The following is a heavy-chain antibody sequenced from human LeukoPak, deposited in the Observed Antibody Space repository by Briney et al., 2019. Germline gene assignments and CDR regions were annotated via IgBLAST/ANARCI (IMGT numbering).Heavy chain of an antibody. D-gene: IGHD5-18*01. CDR1: GFTLSIYA. CDR3: ARVNPGEKIQLEYYFDY. J-gene: IGHJ4*02. V-gene: IGHV3-23*01. Sequence: PGGSLRLSCAASGFTLSIYAMSWVRQAPGKGLEWVSATSSSDAGTYYADSVRGRFTISRDNSKNTLYLQMNSLRAEDTAVYYCARVNPGEKIQLEYYFDYWGQGTLVTVSS. CDR2: TSSSDAGT.